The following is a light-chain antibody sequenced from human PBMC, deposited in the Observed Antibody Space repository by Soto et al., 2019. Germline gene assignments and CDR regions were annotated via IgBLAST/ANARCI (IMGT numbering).Light chain of an antibody. CDR1: QSISRY. CDR2: GAS. J-gene: IGKJ1*01. V-gene: IGKV3-20*01. Sequence: IVLTQSPGTLSLSPGERTTLSCRASQSISRYLAWYQQKPGQGPRLLIYGASSRATGIPDRFSGSVSGTDFTLTITRLEPEDFAVFYCQQYGSSEIIFGQGTKVDIK. CDR3: QQYGSSEII.